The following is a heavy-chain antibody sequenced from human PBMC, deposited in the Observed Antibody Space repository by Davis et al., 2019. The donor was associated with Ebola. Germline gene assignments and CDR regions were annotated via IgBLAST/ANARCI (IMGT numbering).Heavy chain of an antibody. CDR1: GGSVSSGSYY. D-gene: IGHD3-16*01. V-gene: IGHV4-61*02. Sequence: SETLSLTCTVSGGSVSSGSYYWSWIRQPAGKGLEWIGRIYTSGSTNYNPSLKSRVTMSVDTSKNQFSLKLSSVTAADTAVYYCARERPWAYYYGMDVWGQGTTVTVSS. CDR3: ARERPWAYYYGMDV. J-gene: IGHJ6*02. CDR2: IYTSGST.